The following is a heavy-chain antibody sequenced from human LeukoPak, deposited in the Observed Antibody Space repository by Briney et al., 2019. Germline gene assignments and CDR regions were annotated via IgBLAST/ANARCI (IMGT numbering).Heavy chain of an antibody. CDR2: IYYSGST. D-gene: IGHD3-22*01. V-gene: IGHV4-30-4*01. J-gene: IGHJ4*02. CDR1: GGSISSGDYY. Sequence: PSETLSLTCTVSGGSISSGDYYWSWIRQPPGKGLEWIGYIYYSGSTYYNPSLKSRVNISVDTSKNQFSLKLSSVTAADTAVYYCARDYDSSGYRHFDYWGQGTLVTVSS. CDR3: ARDYDSSGYRHFDY.